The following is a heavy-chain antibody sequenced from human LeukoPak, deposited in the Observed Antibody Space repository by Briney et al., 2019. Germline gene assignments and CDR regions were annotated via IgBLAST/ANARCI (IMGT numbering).Heavy chain of an antibody. CDR3: ARGRAGWLQLSYYFDY. V-gene: IGHV4-59*01. CDR1: GGSISSYY. J-gene: IGHJ4*02. Sequence: SETLSLTCTVSGGSISSYYWSWIRQPPGKGLEWIGYIYYSGSTNYNPSLKSRVTISVDTSKNQFSLKLSSVTAADTAVYYCARGRAGWLQLSYYFDYWGQGTLVTVSS. D-gene: IGHD5-24*01. CDR2: IYYSGST.